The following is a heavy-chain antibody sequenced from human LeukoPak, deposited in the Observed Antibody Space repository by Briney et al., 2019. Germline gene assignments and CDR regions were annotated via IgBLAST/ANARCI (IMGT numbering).Heavy chain of an antibody. CDR1: GFTFGDYP. Sequence: GGSLRLPCSCSGFTFGDYPLSWFRQAPGKGLEWVGFIRTRGYGETTQYAASVKGRVTISRDDSKGIAYLQLNSLKTEDTGIYYCARGGRCLATTCYHAAYWGQGTLVTVSS. CDR2: IRTRGYGETT. CDR3: ARGGRCLATTCYHAAY. V-gene: IGHV3-49*03. D-gene: IGHD1-1*01. J-gene: IGHJ4*02.